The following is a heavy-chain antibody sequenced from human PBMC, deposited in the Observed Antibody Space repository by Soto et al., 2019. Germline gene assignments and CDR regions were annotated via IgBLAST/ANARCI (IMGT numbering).Heavy chain of an antibody. D-gene: IGHD3-22*01. Sequence: QVQLQESGPGLVQPSETLSLTCTVSGGSITRYFWSWIRQAPGKGLQWIGHMYYSGRSDYNPSLKRRVTISVDTSKNQFSLRLNSVTAADTAVYYCATYDAPCDVMDVWGKGTTVTVSS. CDR1: GGSITRYF. V-gene: IGHV4-59*13. J-gene: IGHJ6*03. CDR2: MYYSGRS. CDR3: ATYDAPCDVMDV.